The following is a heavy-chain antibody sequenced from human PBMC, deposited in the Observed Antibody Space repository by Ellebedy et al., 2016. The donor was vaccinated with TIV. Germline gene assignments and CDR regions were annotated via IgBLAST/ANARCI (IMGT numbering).Heavy chain of an antibody. CDR1: GFTFSDHY. CDR2: ISSGSSDS. Sequence: GGSLRLXCAASGFTFSDHYMSWIRQAPGEGLEWISYISSGSSDSEYADSVKGRFTISRDNAKNSLFLQLNNLRAEDTALYYCARDKVEYSYGSAVMLDLWGRGTLVTVSS. V-gene: IGHV3-11*05. J-gene: IGHJ2*01. D-gene: IGHD5-18*01. CDR3: ARDKVEYSYGSAVMLDL.